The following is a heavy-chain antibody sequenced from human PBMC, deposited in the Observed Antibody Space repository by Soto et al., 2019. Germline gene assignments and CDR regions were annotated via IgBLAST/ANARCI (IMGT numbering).Heavy chain of an antibody. V-gene: IGHV4-39*01. J-gene: IGHJ5*02. CDR2: IYYSGSS. CDR3: ASHPLNWSAADP. Sequence: SETLSLTCTVSGGSITSSEYYWAWIRQPPGKGLQFVGTIYYSGSSYSNPSLKSRLSMSVDTSKNQFSLTMKSVTAADTGVYYCASHPLNWSAADPWGQGVLVTVS. CDR1: GGSITSSEYY. D-gene: IGHD1-1*01.